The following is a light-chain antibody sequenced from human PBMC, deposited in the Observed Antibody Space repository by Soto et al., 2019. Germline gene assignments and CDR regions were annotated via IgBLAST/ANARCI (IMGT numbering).Light chain of an antibody. CDR2: DVS. CDR3: SSFRSSSTSYV. CDR1: SSDIGDSNY. V-gene: IGLV2-14*03. Sequence: QSVLTQPAPVSGSPGQSITISCTGTSSDIGDSNYVSWYQQHPGKAPKLVIYDVSNRPSGVSNRFSGSKSANTASLTISGLQAEDEADYYCSSFRSSSTSYVFGTGTKLTVL. J-gene: IGLJ1*01.